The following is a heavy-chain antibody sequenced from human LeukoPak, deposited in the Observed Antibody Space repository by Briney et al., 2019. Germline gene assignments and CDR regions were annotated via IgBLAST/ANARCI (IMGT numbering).Heavy chain of an antibody. CDR3: AKDRDDYGDDC. Sequence: PGGSLRLSCAASGFTFDDFGMHWVRQAPGKGLEWVALIRSDGTNKYYVDSVKGRFTISRDNSKNTLHLQMTSLRVEDTAVYYCAKDRDDYGDDCWGQGILVTVST. CDR1: GFTFDDFG. V-gene: IGHV3-30*02. CDR2: IRSDGTNK. D-gene: IGHD4-17*01. J-gene: IGHJ4*02.